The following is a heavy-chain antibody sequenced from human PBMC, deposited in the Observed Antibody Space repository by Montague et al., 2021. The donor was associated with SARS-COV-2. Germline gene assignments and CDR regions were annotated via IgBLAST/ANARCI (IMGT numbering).Heavy chain of an antibody. Sequence: SETLSLTCAVYTEAFNGYYWTWIRQPPGKGLEWIGEVSHPGSAKYNPSLKSPVTISVDTYRKQVSLRLTSVTAADTATYYCARGVYNRVIFVVSPRYYFDYWGQGNMVAVSA. CDR3: ARGVYNRVIFVVSPRYYFDY. J-gene: IGHJ4*02. V-gene: IGHV4-34*01. CDR1: TEAFNGYY. D-gene: IGHD3-9*01. CDR2: VSHPGSA.